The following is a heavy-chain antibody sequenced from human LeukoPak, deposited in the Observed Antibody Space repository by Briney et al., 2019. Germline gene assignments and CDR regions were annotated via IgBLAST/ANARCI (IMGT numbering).Heavy chain of an antibody. Sequence: SETLSLTCTVSGGSISSSSYYWGWIRQPPGKGLEWIGSIYYSGSTYYNPSLKSRVTISVDTSKNQFSLKLSSVTAADTAVYYCARAPLDIVVVPAAMVGWFDPWGQGTLVTVFS. CDR2: IYYSGST. CDR3: ARAPLDIVVVPAAMVGWFDP. CDR1: GGSISSSSYY. J-gene: IGHJ5*02. V-gene: IGHV4-39*07. D-gene: IGHD2-2*03.